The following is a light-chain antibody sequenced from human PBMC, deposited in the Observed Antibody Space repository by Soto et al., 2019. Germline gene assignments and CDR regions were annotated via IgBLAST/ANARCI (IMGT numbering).Light chain of an antibody. CDR1: QSVSSS. Sequence: EIVWTQSPATLSLSPGERATLSCRASQSVSSSLAWYQQKPGQAPRLLIYGASKRAPGIPVRFSASGSGTDFTLTISSLAPEDFAVYSCQHRTNLEYTFGQGTKLEIK. J-gene: IGKJ2*01. V-gene: IGKV3-11*01. CDR2: GAS. CDR3: QHRTNLEYT.